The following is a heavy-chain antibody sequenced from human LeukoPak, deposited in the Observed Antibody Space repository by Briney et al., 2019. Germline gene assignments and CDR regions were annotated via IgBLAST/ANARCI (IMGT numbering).Heavy chain of an antibody. CDR2: IYYDGSVK. CDR3: ARGAGSGSYYYFDY. J-gene: IGHJ4*02. CDR1: GFTFNIFA. D-gene: IGHD1-26*01. V-gene: IGHV3-33*01. Sequence: GRSLRLSCAASGFTFNIFAMHWVRQAPGQGLEWVAIIYYDGSVKYYVDSVKGRFTISRDSSKNTLYLLMNSLRAEDTAVYYCARGAGSGSYYYFDYWGQGTLVTVSS.